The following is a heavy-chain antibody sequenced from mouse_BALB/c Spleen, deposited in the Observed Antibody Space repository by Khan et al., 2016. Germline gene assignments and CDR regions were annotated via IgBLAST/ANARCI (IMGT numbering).Heavy chain of an antibody. J-gene: IGHJ3*01. D-gene: IGHD1-1*01. CDR2: IDTSDSYT. Sequence: QVQLQQPGAELVMPGASVKMSCKASGYTFTDYWMHWVKQRPGQGLEWIGAIDTSDSYTSYNQKFKGKATLTVDESSSTAYMQLSSLTSEDSAVXYCARGYYGSSSAWFAYWGQGTLVTVSA. V-gene: IGHV1-69*01. CDR1: GYTFTDYW. CDR3: ARGYYGSSSAWFAY.